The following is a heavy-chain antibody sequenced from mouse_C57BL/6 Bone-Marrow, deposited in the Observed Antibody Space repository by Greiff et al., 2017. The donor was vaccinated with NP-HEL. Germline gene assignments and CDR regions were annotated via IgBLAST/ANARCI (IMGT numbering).Heavy chain of an antibody. CDR1: GYTFTSYW. Sequence: QVQLQQPGAELVKPGASVKLSCKASGYTFTSYWMHWVKQRPGQGLEWIGMIHPNSGSTNYNEKFKSKATLTVDKSSSTAYMQLSSLTSEDSAVYYCARDYYGSRDLYFDVWGTGTTVTVSS. D-gene: IGHD1-1*01. CDR3: ARDYYGSRDLYFDV. J-gene: IGHJ1*03. CDR2: IHPNSGST. V-gene: IGHV1-64*01.